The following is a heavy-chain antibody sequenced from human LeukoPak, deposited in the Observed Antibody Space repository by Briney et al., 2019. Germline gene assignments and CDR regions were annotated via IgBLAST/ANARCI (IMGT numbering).Heavy chain of an antibody. CDR3: AKLTHDGYASGWYLIVDYFDY. CDR1: GFTFSSYA. J-gene: IGHJ4*02. Sequence: GGSLRLSCAASGFTFSSYAMSWVRQAPGKGLEWVSTISGSGGSTYSADSVKGRFTISRDNSKNTLYLQMNSLRAEDTAVYYCAKLTHDGYASGWYLIVDYFDYWGQGTLVSVSS. D-gene: IGHD6-19*01. V-gene: IGHV3-23*01. CDR2: ISGSGGST.